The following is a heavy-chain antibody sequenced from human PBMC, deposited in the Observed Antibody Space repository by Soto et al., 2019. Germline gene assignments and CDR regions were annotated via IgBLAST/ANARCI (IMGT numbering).Heavy chain of an antibody. V-gene: IGHV6-1*01. D-gene: IGHD2-2*01. CDR3: ARSISDCSSTSCYSYYYYYMDV. CDR2: TYYRSKWYN. CDR1: GDSVSSNSAA. J-gene: IGHJ6*03. Sequence: SQTLSLTCAISGDSVSSNSAAWNWIRQSPSRGLEWLGRTYYRSKWYNDYAVSVKSRITINPDTSKNQFSLQLNSVTPEDTAVYYCARSISDCSSTSCYSYYYYYMDVWGKGTTVTV.